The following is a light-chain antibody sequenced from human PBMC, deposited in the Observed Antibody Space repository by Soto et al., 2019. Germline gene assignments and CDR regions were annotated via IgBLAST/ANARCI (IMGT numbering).Light chain of an antibody. Sequence: DIQMTQSPSSLSASVGDRVTITCRASQSISDYLNWYQQKPGKAPMLLIYAASSLQSGVPSRFSGSGSGTDFTLTISSLQPEDFATYYCQQSYSTLTFGGGTKVEIK. J-gene: IGKJ4*01. CDR2: AAS. CDR1: QSISDY. V-gene: IGKV1-39*01. CDR3: QQSYSTLT.